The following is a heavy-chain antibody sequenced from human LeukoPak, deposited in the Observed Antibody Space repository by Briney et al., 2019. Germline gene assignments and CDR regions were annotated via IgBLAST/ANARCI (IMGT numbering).Heavy chain of an antibody. CDR3: AKGSSRYSSSPGELDP. Sequence: PGGSLRLSCAASGFTFSSYAMSWVRQAPGKGLEWVSAISGSGGSTYYADSVKGRFTISRDNSKNTLYLQMNSLRAEDTAVYYCAKGSSRYSSSPGELDPWGQGTLVTVSS. J-gene: IGHJ5*02. D-gene: IGHD6-6*01. CDR2: ISGSGGST. V-gene: IGHV3-23*01. CDR1: GFTFSSYA.